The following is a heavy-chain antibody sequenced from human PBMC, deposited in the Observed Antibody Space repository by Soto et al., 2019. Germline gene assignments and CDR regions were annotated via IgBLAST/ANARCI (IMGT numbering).Heavy chain of an antibody. CDR3: ARHSPYYYEISGYYPTGCYVDD. CDR1: GYTFTSYG. CDR2: ISAYNGNT. D-gene: IGHD3-22*01. V-gene: IGHV1-18*01. Sequence: ASVKVSCKASGYTFTSYGISWVRQAPGQGLEWMGWISAYNGNTNYAQKLQGRVTMTTDTSTSTAYMELRSLRSDDTAVYYCARHSPYYYEISGYYPTGCYVDDWGQGRLVNDFS. J-gene: IGHJ4*02.